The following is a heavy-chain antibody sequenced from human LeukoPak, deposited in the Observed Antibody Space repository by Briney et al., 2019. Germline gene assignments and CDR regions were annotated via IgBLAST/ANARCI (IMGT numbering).Heavy chain of an antibody. D-gene: IGHD5-18*01. Sequence: KTSETLSLTCTVSGHSISSYYWSWIRQPPGKGLEWIGFIYYSGSTNYSPSLKSRVTISVDTSKNQFSLKLSSVTAADTAVYYCARVIEGGYSYGSYYYYMDVWGKGTTVTISS. J-gene: IGHJ6*03. CDR2: IYYSGST. V-gene: IGHV4-59*01. CDR1: GHSISSYY. CDR3: ARVIEGGYSYGSYYYYMDV.